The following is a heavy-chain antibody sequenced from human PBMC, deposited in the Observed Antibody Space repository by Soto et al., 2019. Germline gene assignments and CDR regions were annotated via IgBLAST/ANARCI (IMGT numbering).Heavy chain of an antibody. D-gene: IGHD3-3*01. CDR1: GASINSGNYN. J-gene: IGHJ5*02. CDR3: ARGIVPSIFGGFDP. V-gene: IGHV4-31*03. Sequence: VQLQESGPGLVKPSQTLSLICTVSGASINSGNYNWTWIRQHTGRGLEWIGCIDYSGSAYYNPSLKSRVAISVDTSKDQFSLNLTSVTAADTAVYYCARGIVPSIFGGFDPWGQGTLVTVSS. CDR2: IDYSGSA.